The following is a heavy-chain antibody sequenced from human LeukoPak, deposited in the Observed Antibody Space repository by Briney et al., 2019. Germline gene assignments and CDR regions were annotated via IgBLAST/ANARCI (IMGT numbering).Heavy chain of an antibody. J-gene: IGHJ3*02. CDR1: GGSISTVGYY. V-gene: IGHV4-61*02. Sequence: SETLSLTCTVSGGSISTVGYYWSWTRQPAGKGLEWIGRIYARGNTNYNSSLESRVAMSLDTSKNQFSLKLTSVTAADTAVYFCVRDRSSGDAFDIWGQGTVVTVSS. CDR2: IYARGNT. CDR3: VRDRSSGDAFDI. D-gene: IGHD2-2*01.